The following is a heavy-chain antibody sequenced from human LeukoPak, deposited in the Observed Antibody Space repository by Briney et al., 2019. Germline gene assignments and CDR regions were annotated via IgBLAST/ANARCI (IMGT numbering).Heavy chain of an antibody. CDR3: ARGYDDSSGYYYLSFDY. CDR1: GGSISSGGYY. D-gene: IGHD3-22*01. Sequence: SETLSLTCTVSGGSISSGGYYWSWIRQHPGKGLEWIGYIYYRGSTYYNPSLKSRVTISVDTSKNQFSLKLSSVTAADTAVYYCARGYDDSSGYYYLSFDYWGQGTLVTVSS. V-gene: IGHV4-31*03. CDR2: IYYRGST. J-gene: IGHJ4*02.